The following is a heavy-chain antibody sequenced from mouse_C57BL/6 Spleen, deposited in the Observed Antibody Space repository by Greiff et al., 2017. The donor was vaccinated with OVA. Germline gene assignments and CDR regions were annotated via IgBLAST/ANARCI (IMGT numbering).Heavy chain of an antibody. CDR1: GYSFTDYN. J-gene: IGHJ1*03. CDR3: ARGRDYGSSSGDWYFDV. CDR2: INPNYGTT. V-gene: IGHV1-39*01. D-gene: IGHD1-1*01. Sequence: EVQLQQSGPELVKPGASVKISCKASGYSFTDYNMNWVKQSNGKSLEWIGVINPNYGTTSYNQKFKGKATLTVDQSSSTAYMQLNSLTSEDSAVYYCARGRDYGSSSGDWYFDVWGTGTTVTVSS.